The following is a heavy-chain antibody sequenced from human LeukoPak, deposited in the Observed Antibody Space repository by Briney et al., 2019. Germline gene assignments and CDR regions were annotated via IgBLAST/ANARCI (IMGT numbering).Heavy chain of an antibody. V-gene: IGHV3-21*01. CDR3: ARDYDCSGGSCYFNYYYMDV. CDR1: GFTFSSYS. CDR2: ISSSSSYI. J-gene: IGHJ6*03. D-gene: IGHD2-15*01. Sequence: KPGGSLRLSCAASGFTFSSYSMNWVRQAPGKGLEWVSSISSSSSYIYYADSVKGRFTISRDNAKNSLYLQMNSLRAEDTAVYYCARDYDCSGGSCYFNYYYMDVWGKGTTVTVSS.